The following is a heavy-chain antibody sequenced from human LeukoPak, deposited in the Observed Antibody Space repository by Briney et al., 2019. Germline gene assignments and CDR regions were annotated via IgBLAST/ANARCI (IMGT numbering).Heavy chain of an antibody. CDR3: AREGEYDVGTGFDY. J-gene: IGHJ4*02. Sequence: ASVTVSCKASGYTFTGYYMHWVRQAPAQGLEWVGWVNPNSGGTNYAQKFQGRVTMTRDTSISTDYMELSRLRSDDTAVYYCAREGEYDVGTGFDYWGQGTLVTVSS. D-gene: IGHD4-17*01. CDR1: GYTFTGYY. CDR2: VNPNSGGT. V-gene: IGHV1-2*02.